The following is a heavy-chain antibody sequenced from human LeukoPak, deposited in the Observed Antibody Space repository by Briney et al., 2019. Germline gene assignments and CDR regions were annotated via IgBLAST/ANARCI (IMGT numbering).Heavy chain of an antibody. J-gene: IGHJ4*02. D-gene: IGHD3-3*01. CDR1: GNTLRELP. CDR2: FDPENAEI. V-gene: IGHV1-24*01. CDR3: ATRGSDFWSGFDF. Sequence: ASVKVSCKLSGNTLRELPIQWVRQAGGKGLEWMAGFDPENAEIVYAQKFQGRVTMTEDPSTNTAYMELTSLTSDDTALYYCATRGSDFWSGFDFWGKGTQVTVSS.